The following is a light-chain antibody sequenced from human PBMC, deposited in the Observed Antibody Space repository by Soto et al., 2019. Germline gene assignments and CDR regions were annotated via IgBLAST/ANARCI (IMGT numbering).Light chain of an antibody. CDR3: QQADSFPPWT. CDR1: HDISTG. CDR2: DAS. J-gene: IGKJ1*01. V-gene: IGKV1-12*01. Sequence: DIQMTQSPSSVSASVGDRVTISCRASHDISTGLAWYQQKTGKAPKLLIYDASTLQGGVPSRFRGSGSGTDFTLTISSLQPEDFATYYCQQADSFPPWTFGQGTKVDIK.